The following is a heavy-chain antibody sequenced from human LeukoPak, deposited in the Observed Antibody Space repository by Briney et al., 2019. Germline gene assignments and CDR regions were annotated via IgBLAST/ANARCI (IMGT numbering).Heavy chain of an antibody. V-gene: IGHV1-18*01. CDR1: GYTFTSYG. CDR2: ISAYNGNT. D-gene: IGHD2-2*01. J-gene: IGHJ5*02. Sequence: ASVKVSCKASGYTFTSYGISWVRQAPGQGLEWMGWISAYNGNTNYAQKFQGRVTITTDESTSAAYMELSSLRSEDTAVYYCARGAHGVVVPAAAKYNWFDPWGQGTLVTVSS. CDR3: ARGAHGVVVPAAAKYNWFDP.